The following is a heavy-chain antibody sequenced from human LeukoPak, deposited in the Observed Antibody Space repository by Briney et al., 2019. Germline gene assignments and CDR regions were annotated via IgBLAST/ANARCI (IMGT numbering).Heavy chain of an antibody. V-gene: IGHV3-30*04. Sequence: GGSLRLSCAASGFTFSSYVMHWVRQAPGKGLEWVAIISYDGSNEYYADSVKGRFTISRDNSKNTLYLQMSSLRAADTAVYYCARGKGTSYLSSFDYWGQGTLVTVSS. J-gene: IGHJ4*02. CDR2: ISYDGSNE. D-gene: IGHD6-6*01. CDR3: ARGKGTSYLSSFDY. CDR1: GFTFSSYV.